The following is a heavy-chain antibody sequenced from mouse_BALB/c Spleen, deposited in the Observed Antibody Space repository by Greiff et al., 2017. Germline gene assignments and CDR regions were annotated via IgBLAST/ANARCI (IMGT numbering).Heavy chain of an antibody. V-gene: IGHV1-12*01. CDR2: IYPGNGDT. Sequence: LQQPGAELVKPGASVKMSCKASGYTFTSYNMHWVKQTPGQGLEWIGAIYPGNGDTSYNQKFKGKATLTADKSSSTAYMQLSSLTSEDSAVYYCARNYYGNYFDYWGQGTTLTVSS. D-gene: IGHD2-1*01. J-gene: IGHJ2*01. CDR1: GYTFTSYN. CDR3: ARNYYGNYFDY.